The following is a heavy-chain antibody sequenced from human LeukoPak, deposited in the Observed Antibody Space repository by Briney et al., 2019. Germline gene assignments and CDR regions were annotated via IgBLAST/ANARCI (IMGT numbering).Heavy chain of an antibody. D-gene: IGHD5-24*01. CDR2: INWNGGST. Sequence: TGGSLTLSCAASGFTSDDYGMSWVRQAPGKGLEWVSGINWNGGSTGYADSVKGRFTISRDNAKNSLYLQMNSLRAEDTALYYCARGPDGYNTYWYFDLWGRGTLVTVSS. J-gene: IGHJ2*01. CDR1: GFTSDDYG. V-gene: IGHV3-20*04. CDR3: ARGPDGYNTYWYFDL.